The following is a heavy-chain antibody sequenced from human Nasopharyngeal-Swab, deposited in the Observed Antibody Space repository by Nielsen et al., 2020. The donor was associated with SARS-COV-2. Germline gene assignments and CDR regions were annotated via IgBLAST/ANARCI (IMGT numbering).Heavy chain of an antibody. Sequence: GGSLRLSCAASGFTFSSYAMSWVRQAPGKGLEWVSVIYSGGSTYYADSVKGRFTISRDNSKNTLYLQMNSLRAEDTAVYYCARGDYFDYWGQGTLVTVSS. V-gene: IGHV3-53*01. CDR1: GFTFSSYA. J-gene: IGHJ4*02. CDR2: IYSGGST. CDR3: ARGDYFDY.